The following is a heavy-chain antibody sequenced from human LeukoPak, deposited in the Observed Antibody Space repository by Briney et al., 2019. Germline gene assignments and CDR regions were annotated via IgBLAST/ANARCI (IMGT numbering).Heavy chain of an antibody. D-gene: IGHD6-13*01. CDR2: IRYDGSNK. CDR1: GFTFSSYG. V-gene: IGHV3-30*02. CDR3: ARAYIAAMYYFDY. J-gene: IGHJ4*02. Sequence: GGSLRLSCAASGFTFSSYGMHWVRQAPGKGLEWVAFIRYDGSNKYYADSVKGRFTISRDNSKNTLYLQMNSLRAEDTAVYYCARAYIAAMYYFDYWGQGTLVTVSS.